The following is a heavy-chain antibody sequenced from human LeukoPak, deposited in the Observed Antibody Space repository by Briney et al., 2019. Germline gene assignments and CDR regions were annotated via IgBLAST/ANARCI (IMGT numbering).Heavy chain of an antibody. V-gene: IGHV3-21*01. J-gene: IGHJ3*02. D-gene: IGHD4-23*01. CDR1: GFTFSRNT. CDR3: ARGLRSYNAFDI. Sequence: GGSLRLSCAASGFTFSRNTMTWARQPPGRGLEWASSISSSSSDKHYAESVKGRFTLSRDNAKNSLYLQMNSLRAEDTAVYYCARGLRSYNAFDIWGQGTMVTVSS. CDR2: ISSSSSDK.